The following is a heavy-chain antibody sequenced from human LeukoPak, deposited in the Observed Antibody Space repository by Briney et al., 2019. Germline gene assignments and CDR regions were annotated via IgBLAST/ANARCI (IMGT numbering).Heavy chain of an antibody. CDR2: ISVSIVNT. J-gene: IGHJ4*02. CDR1: GFSFSSYA. CDR3: AKTDSGPSDY. Sequence: PGGSLRLSCAASGFSFSSYAMTWVRQSPGKGLEWVSAISVSIVNTYYADSVKGRFTISRDNSKNTLYLQMNSLRAEDTAVYYCAKTDSGPSDYWGQGTLVTVSS. D-gene: IGHD6-19*01. V-gene: IGHV3-23*01.